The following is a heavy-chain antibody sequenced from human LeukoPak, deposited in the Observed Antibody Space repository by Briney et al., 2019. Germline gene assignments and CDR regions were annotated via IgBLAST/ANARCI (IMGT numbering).Heavy chain of an antibody. J-gene: IGHJ5*02. V-gene: IGHV4-59*01. CDR3: ARNFVVVSSLGFDP. CDR1: GGSISSYY. D-gene: IGHD2-2*01. Sequence: SETLSLTCTVSGGSISSYYWSWIRQPPGKGLEWIGYIYYSGSTNYNPSLKSRVTISVDTSKNQFSLKLSSVIAADTAVYYCARNFVVVSSLGFDPWGQGTLVTVSS. CDR2: IYYSGST.